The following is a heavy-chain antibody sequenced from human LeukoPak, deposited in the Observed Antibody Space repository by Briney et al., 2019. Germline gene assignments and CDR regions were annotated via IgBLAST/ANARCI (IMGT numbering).Heavy chain of an antibody. J-gene: IGHJ1*01. D-gene: IGHD2-21*02. CDR3: ARLGGGDSPDQYFQH. Sequence: GESLKISCKGSGYSFTSYWIGWVRPMPGKGLEWMGIIYPGDSDTRYSPSFQGQATISADKSISTAYLQWSSLKASDTAMYYCARLGGGDSPDQYFQHWGQGTLVTVSS. V-gene: IGHV5-51*01. CDR2: IYPGDSDT. CDR1: GYSFTSYW.